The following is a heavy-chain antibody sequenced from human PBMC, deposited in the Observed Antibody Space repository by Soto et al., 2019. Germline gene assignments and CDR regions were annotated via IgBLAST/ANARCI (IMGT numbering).Heavy chain of an antibody. Sequence: ASVKVSCKASGGTFRNYAISWVRQAPGQGLEWMGGIIPMFGAANYAQKFQGRVTVTADESTSTAYMELSSLRSEDTAVYYCARDKITGLFDYWGQGTLVTVS. J-gene: IGHJ4*02. D-gene: IGHD2-8*02. V-gene: IGHV1-69*13. CDR1: GGTFRNYA. CDR3: ARDKITGLFDY. CDR2: IIPMFGAA.